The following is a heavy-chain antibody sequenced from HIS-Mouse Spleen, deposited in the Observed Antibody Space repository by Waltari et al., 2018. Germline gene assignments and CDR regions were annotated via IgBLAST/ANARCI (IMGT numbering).Heavy chain of an antibody. Sequence: QLQLQESGPGLVKPSETLSLTCTVSVGSISSSSYYWGWTRQPPGKGLEWIGSIYYSGSTYYNPSLKSRVTISVDTSKNQFSLKLSSVTAADTAVYYCARRERYYYGSGSYYNGDYWGQGTLVTVSS. D-gene: IGHD3-10*01. J-gene: IGHJ4*02. CDR3: ARRERYYYGSGSYYNGDY. CDR1: VGSISSSSYY. V-gene: IGHV4-39*01. CDR2: IYYSGST.